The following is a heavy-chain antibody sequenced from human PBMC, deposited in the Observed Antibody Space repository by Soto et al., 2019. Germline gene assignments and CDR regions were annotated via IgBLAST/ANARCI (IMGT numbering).Heavy chain of an antibody. Sequence: QVQLVQSGAEVKQPGSSVKVSCKAPGGTFSSYAISWVRQAPGQGLEWMGGIIPIFGTAKYAQKFQGRVTITADESTSTGYMELSSLRSDDTAVYYCARSQGGSSSLDIYYYYYYGMDVWGQGTTVTVSS. D-gene: IGHD2-15*01. CDR2: IIPIFGTA. CDR1: GGTFSSYA. J-gene: IGHJ6*02. V-gene: IGHV1-69*01. CDR3: ARSQGGSSSLDIYYYYYYGMDV.